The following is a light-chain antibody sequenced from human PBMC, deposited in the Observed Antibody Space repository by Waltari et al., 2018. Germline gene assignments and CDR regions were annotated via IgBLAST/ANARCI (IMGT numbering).Light chain of an antibody. CDR2: DDS. V-gene: IGLV3-21*02. Sequence: SYVLTPPPSVSVAPGQTARIPCGGHTIGSLRVHWYRQQAGQAPMLVLYDDSDRPSGVPQRISGSNSGNTATLIISRAAAGDEADYYCQVWDSNTDHYVFGPGTKVTVL. CDR1: TIGSLR. J-gene: IGLJ1*01. CDR3: QVWDSNTDHYV.